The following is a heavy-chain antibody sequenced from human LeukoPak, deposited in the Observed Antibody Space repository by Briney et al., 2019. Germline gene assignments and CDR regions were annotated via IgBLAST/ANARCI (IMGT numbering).Heavy chain of an antibody. CDR2: ISSSSGTI. V-gene: IGHV3-48*02. J-gene: IGHJ4*02. Sequence: GGSLRLSCTASGFTFSSYSMNWVRQAPGKGLEWLSYISSSSGTIYHAGSVKGRFTISRDNAKNSLFLQMNSLRDEDTAVYYCAGVPRSGTYSVPNSWGQGTLVTVSS. CDR3: AGVPRSGTYSVPNS. CDR1: GFTFSSYS. D-gene: IGHD1-26*01.